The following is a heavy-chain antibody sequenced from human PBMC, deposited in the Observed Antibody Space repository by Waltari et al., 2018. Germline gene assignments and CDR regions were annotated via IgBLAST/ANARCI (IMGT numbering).Heavy chain of an antibody. Sequence: QVQLQQWGAGLLKPSETLSLTCAVYGGSFSGYYWSWIRQPPGKGLEWIGEINHSGRTNYNPSLKSRVTISVDTSKNQFSLKLSSVTAADTAVYYCARPRRGYYYMDVWGKGTTVTVSS. CDR1: GGSFSGYY. CDR3: ARPRRGYYYMDV. CDR2: INHSGRT. V-gene: IGHV4-34*01. J-gene: IGHJ6*03.